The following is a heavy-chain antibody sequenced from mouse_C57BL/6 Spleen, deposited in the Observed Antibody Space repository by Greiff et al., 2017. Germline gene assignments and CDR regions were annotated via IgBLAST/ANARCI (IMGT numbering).Heavy chain of an antibody. J-gene: IGHJ3*01. Sequence: EVKVVESGGGLVKPGGSLKLSCAASGFTFSSYAMSWVRQTPEKRLEWVATISDGGSYTYYPDNVKGRFTISRDNAKNNLYLQMSHLKSEDTAMYYCARAIYYDYDGGFAYWGQGTLVTVSA. CDR3: ARAIYYDYDGGFAY. CDR2: ISDGGSYT. D-gene: IGHD2-4*01. V-gene: IGHV5-4*03. CDR1: GFTFSSYA.